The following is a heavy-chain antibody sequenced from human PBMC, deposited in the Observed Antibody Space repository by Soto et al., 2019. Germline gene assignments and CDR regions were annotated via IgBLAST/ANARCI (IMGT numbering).Heavy chain of an antibody. CDR1: GGTFSSYA. D-gene: IGHD6-25*01. Sequence: GASVKVSCKASGGTFSSYAISWVRQAPGQGLEWMGGIIPIFGTANYAQKFQGRVTITADKSTSTAYMELSSLRSEDTAVYYCARFTAGIAGANWYFDLWGRGTLVTVSS. V-gene: IGHV1-69*06. J-gene: IGHJ2*01. CDR3: ARFTAGIAGANWYFDL. CDR2: IIPIFGTA.